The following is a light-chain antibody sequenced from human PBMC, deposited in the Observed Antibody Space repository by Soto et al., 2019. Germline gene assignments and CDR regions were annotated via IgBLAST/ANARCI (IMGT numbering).Light chain of an antibody. CDR2: TAS. J-gene: IGKJ5*01. CDR1: QGINNL. Sequence: DIQMTQSPSSLSASLGDRVTITCRASQGINNLLAWYQQKPGQAPKSLIKTASILQSGVPSRFSGSGSETDFPLTISSLQPEDFATYYCQQYNSFPRTFGQGTRLEI. CDR3: QQYNSFPRT. V-gene: IGKV1D-16*01.